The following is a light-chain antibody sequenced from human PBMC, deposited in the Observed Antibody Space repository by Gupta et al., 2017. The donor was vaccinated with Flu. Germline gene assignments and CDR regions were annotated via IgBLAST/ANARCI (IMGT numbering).Light chain of an antibody. V-gene: IGKV1-5*03. J-gene: IGKJ1*01. CDR1: QSISNW. Sequence: DIQMTQSPSPLSASVGDRVTITCRASQSISNWLAWYQQKPGKAPNLLIYKASSLESGVPSRFSGSGSGTEFTLTINSLQPDDFATYYCQQYKGTFGQGTKVEIK. CDR3: QQYKGT. CDR2: KAS.